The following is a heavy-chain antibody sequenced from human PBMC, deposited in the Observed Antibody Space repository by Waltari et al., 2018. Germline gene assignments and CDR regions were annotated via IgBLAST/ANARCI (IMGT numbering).Heavy chain of an antibody. CDR2: IWYDGSNK. CDR1: GFTFSSYG. Sequence: QVQLVESGGGVVQPGRSLRLSCAASGFTFSSYGMHWVRPAPGKGLEWVAVIWYDGSNKYYADSVKGRFTISRDNSKNTLYLQMNSLRAEDTAVYYCARAITMVRGVIIPDYYGMDVWGQGTTVTVSS. V-gene: IGHV3-33*01. CDR3: ARAITMVRGVIIPDYYGMDV. D-gene: IGHD3-10*01. J-gene: IGHJ6*02.